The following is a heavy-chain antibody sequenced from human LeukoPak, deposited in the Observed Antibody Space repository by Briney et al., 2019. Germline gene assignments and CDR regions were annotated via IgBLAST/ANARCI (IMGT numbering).Heavy chain of an antibody. CDR3: ARDRIGAILYFDS. V-gene: IGHV3-23*01. CDR2: ITGSGGTT. Sequence: PGGSLRLSCAASGFSFSSYGMSWVRQAPGKGLEWISAITGSGGTTYYADSVEGRFTISRDNSKNTLYLQVNSLRAEDTAVYYCARDRIGAILYFDSWGQGTLVTVSS. D-gene: IGHD1-26*01. J-gene: IGHJ4*02. CDR1: GFSFSSYG.